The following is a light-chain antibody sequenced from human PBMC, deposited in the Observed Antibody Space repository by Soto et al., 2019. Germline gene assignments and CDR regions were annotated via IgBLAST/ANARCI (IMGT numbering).Light chain of an antibody. CDR3: QQYNGT. Sequence: DIPMTQSPSTLSASVGDRVTVTCRASQTIGTWLAWYQQKPGKAPKILIYKASSLESGVPSRFSGSGSGTEFTLTISSLQPDDFATYYCQQYNGTFGGGTKVEIK. CDR2: KAS. V-gene: IGKV1-5*03. CDR1: QTIGTW. J-gene: IGKJ4*01.